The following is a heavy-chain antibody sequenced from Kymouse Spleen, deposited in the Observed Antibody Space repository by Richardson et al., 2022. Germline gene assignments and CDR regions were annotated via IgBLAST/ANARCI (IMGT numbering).Heavy chain of an antibody. Sequence: EVQLVESGGGLVQPGGSLRLSCAASGFTFSSYAMSWVRQAPGKGLEWVSAISGSGGSTYYADSVKGRFTISRDNSKNTLYLQMNSLRAEDTAVYYCAKRSGYSGYDSPYYYYGMDVWGQGTTVTVSS. D-gene: IGHD5-12*01. CDR2: ISGSGGST. CDR3: AKRSGYSGYDSPYYYYGMDV. J-gene: IGHJ6*02. V-gene: IGHV3-23*04. CDR1: GFTFSSYA.